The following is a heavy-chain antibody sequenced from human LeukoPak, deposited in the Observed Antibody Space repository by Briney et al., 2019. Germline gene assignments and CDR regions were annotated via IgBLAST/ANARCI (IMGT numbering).Heavy chain of an antibody. Sequence: ASVKVSCKVSGYTLTELSMHWVRQAPGKGLEWMGGFDPEDGETIYAQKFQGRVTMTEDTSTDTAYMELSSLRAEDTAVYYCAKDSSGWYHWFDPWGQGTLVTVSS. CDR3: AKDSSGWYHWFDP. J-gene: IGHJ5*02. CDR2: FDPEDGET. D-gene: IGHD6-19*01. CDR1: GYTLTELS. V-gene: IGHV1-24*01.